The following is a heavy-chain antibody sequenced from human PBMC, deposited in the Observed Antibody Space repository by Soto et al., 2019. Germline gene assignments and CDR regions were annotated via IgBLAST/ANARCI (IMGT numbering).Heavy chain of an antibody. CDR2: IYYSGST. J-gene: IGHJ4*02. CDR3: AREGDDSNNFEY. Sequence: PSETLSLTFTVSGGSISRGNYYWSWLRQLPGKGLEWIGYIYYSGSTYYNPSLKSRVTISLDTSKNEFSLKLSSVTAADTAVYYCAREGDDSNNFEYWGQGTLVNVSS. CDR1: GGSISRGNYY. D-gene: IGHD3-16*01. V-gene: IGHV4-31*03.